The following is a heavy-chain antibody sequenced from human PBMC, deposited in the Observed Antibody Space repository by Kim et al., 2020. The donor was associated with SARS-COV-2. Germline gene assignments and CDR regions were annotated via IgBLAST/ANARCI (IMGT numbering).Heavy chain of an antibody. CDR1: GGSFSGYY. V-gene: IGHV4-34*01. CDR2: INHSGSI. CDR3: ARGQQRDWYFDL. D-gene: IGHD6-13*01. Sequence: SETLSLTCTVYGGSFSGYYCSWIRQPPGKGLEWIGEINHSGSINYNPSLKSRVTFSVDTSKNQFSLKLGSVTAADTAVYYCARGQQRDWYFDLWGRGT. J-gene: IGHJ2*01.